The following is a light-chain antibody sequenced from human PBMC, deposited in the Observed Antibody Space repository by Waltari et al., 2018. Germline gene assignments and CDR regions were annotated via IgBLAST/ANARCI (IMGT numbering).Light chain of an antibody. V-gene: IGKV3-11*01. CDR2: DTS. CDR1: HSVDWY. CDR3: QQRRSWPLT. J-gene: IGKJ4*01. Sequence: ERAPPSCRASHSVDWYLAWYQQRPGQPPRLLIYDTSNRAPGIPARFSGSGSDTDFTLTISSLEPEDFAVYYCQQRRSWPLTFGGGTKVEIE.